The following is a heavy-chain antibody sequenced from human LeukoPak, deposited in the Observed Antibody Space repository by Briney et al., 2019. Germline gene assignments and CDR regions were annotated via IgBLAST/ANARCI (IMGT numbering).Heavy chain of an antibody. CDR2: IYWADDM. CDR3: AHRARGYRFDS. CDR1: GFSLSTSGVG. J-gene: IGHJ4*02. D-gene: IGHD5-12*01. V-gene: IGHV2-5*02. Sequence: SGPTLVNPTQTLTLTCTFSGFSLSTSGVGWAWIRQPPGKALEWLALIYWADDMRYSPSLKTRLTITKDTSKNQVVLTMTDMNPVDTATYFCAHRARGYRFDSWGQGTLVTVSS.